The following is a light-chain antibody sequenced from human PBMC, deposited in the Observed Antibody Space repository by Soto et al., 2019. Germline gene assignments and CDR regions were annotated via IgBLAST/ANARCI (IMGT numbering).Light chain of an antibody. Sequence: DIPMTQSPSSLSASVGDRVTITCRASQSISSYLNWYQQKPGKAPKLLIYAESSLQSGVPSRFSGSGTGTDLTLTISILQPEDFATYYCQQSYSTPFGYTFGQGTKLEIK. V-gene: IGKV1-39*01. CDR1: QSISSY. CDR3: QQSYSTPFGYT. J-gene: IGKJ2*01. CDR2: AES.